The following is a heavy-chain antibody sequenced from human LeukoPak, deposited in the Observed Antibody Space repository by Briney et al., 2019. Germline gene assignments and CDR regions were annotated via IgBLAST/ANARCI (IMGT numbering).Heavy chain of an antibody. CDR1: GFTFSSYG. Sequence: GGSLRLSCAASGFTFSSYGRHWVRQAPGKGLEWVAFIRYDGSNKYYADSVKGRFTISRDNSKNTLYLQMNSLRAEDTAVYYCAHLEDSGSYDGIDYWRQGTLVTVSS. V-gene: IGHV3-30*02. CDR2: IRYDGSNK. CDR3: AHLEDSGSYDGIDY. J-gene: IGHJ4*02. D-gene: IGHD1-26*01.